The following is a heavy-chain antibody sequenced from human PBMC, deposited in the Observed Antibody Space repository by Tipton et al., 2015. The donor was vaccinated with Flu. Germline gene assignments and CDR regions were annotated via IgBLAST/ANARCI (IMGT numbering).Heavy chain of an antibody. J-gene: IGHJ3*01. D-gene: IGHD3-9*01. CDR2: IYSSGST. CDR1: GGSISSSSYF. Sequence: TLSLTCTVSGGSISSSSYFWGWIRQPPGKGLEWIGSIYSSGSTSYNPSLKSRVTMSVDTSNNQFSLRLSSVAAADTAVYYCARIHFFYEILTGPYTGGAFVLWGQGTMVTVSS. V-gene: IGHV4-39*07. CDR3: ARIHFFYEILTGPYTGGAFVL.